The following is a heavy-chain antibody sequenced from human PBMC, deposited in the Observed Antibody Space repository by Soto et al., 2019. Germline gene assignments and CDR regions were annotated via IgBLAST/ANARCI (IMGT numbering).Heavy chain of an antibody. CDR3: ARLQREYYFDY. CDR2: IYFSGGT. J-gene: IGHJ4*02. Sequence: PSETLSLTCTVSSASLNSNNYYWGWVRQPPGKGLEWIGSIYFSGGTYYNPSLKSRVTISLDTSKNQFSLRLSSVTAADTAVYYCARLQREYYFDYWGPGTLVTV. V-gene: IGHV4-39*01. CDR1: SASLNSNNYY.